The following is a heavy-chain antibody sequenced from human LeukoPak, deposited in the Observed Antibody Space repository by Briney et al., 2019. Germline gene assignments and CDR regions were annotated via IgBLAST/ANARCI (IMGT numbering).Heavy chain of an antibody. Sequence: ASVKVSCKASGGTFSSYAISWVRQAPGQGLEWMGGIIPIFGTANYAQKFQGRVTITTDESTSTAYMELSSLRSEDTAVYYCARGEGYSSSVGYWGQGTLVTVSS. D-gene: IGHD6-6*01. V-gene: IGHV1-69*05. CDR3: ARGEGYSSSVGY. CDR2: IIPIFGTA. J-gene: IGHJ4*02. CDR1: GGTFSSYA.